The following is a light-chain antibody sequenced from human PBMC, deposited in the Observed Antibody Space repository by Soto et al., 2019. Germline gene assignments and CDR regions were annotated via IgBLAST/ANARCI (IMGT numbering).Light chain of an antibody. CDR2: EVS. Sequence: QSALTQPPSASGSPGQSVTISCTGSSSDVGANNYVSWYQQHPGKAPKLMIYEVSKRPSGVPDRFSGSKSGNTASLTVSGLQAEDEADYCCSSCAGSKVVGGGTKLTVL. V-gene: IGLV2-8*01. CDR1: SSDVGANNY. CDR3: SSCAGSKV. J-gene: IGLJ2*01.